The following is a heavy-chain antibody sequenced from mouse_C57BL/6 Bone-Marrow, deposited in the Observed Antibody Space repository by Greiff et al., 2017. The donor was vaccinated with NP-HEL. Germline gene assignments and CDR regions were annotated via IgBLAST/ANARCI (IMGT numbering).Heavy chain of an antibody. D-gene: IGHD4-1*01. V-gene: IGHV5-4*01. CDR2: ISDGGSYT. CDR3: ARDGRNWYFDY. CDR1: GFTFSSYA. J-gene: IGHJ2*01. Sequence: EVMLVESGGGLVKPGGSLKLSCAASGFTFSSYAMSWVRQTPEKRLEWVATISDGGSYTYYPDNVKGRFTISRDNAKNNLYLQMSHLKSEDTAMYYCARDGRNWYFDYWGQGTTLTVSS.